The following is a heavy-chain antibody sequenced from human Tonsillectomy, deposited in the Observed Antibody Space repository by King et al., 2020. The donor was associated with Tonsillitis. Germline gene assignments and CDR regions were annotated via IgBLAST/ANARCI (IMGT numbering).Heavy chain of an antibody. CDR2: ISGSGGST. CDR1: GFTFSSYA. J-gene: IGHJ3*02. CDR3: AKDWGSKGVVITHDAFDI. Sequence: QLVQSGGGLVQPGGSLRLSCAASGFTFSSYAMSWVRQAPGKGLEWVAAISGSGGSTYYADSVKSRFTISRDNSKNTLYLQMNSLSVEDTAVYYCAKDWGSKGVVITHDAFDIWGRGTMVTVSS. V-gene: IGHV3-23*04. D-gene: IGHD2-21*01.